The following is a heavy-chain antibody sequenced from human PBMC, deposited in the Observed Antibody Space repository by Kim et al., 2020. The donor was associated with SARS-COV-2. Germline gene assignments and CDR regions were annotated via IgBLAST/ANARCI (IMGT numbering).Heavy chain of an antibody. CDR3: ARAEATGTLYFVYY. CDR1: GFTFSSYC. CDR2: ISSSGGSI. D-gene: IGHD6-13*01. Sequence: GGSLRLSCAASGFTFSSYCMSWVRQAPGKGPEWISRISSSGGSICYADSVKGRFTISRDNAKHTVSLQMNSLRTEDTAVYYCARAEATGTLYFVYYWHQG. J-gene: IGHJ4*02. V-gene: IGHV3-21*04.